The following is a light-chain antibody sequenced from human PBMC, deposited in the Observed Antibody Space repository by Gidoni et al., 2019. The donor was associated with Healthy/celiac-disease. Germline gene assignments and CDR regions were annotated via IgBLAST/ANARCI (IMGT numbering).Light chain of an antibody. CDR3: QQRSNWLT. J-gene: IGKJ1*01. CDR2: DAS. Sequence: IVWPQSAATLSLSPGERATRSCRASQSVGSYLAWHQQKPGQAPRLLIYDASNRATGIPARFRRSCSGTDFPLTISRLEPEYFAVYYCQQRSNWLTFGQXTQLEIQ. CDR1: QSVGSY. V-gene: IGKV3-11*01.